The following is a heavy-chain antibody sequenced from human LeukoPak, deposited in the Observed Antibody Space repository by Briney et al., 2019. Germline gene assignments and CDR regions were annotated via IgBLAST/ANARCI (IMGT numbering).Heavy chain of an antibody. D-gene: IGHD2-8*01. CDR1: GDTFSRYC. J-gene: IGHJ4*02. CDR2: IYYNGHT. V-gene: IGHV4-59*08. CDR3: SRLRSCTVSRSLPEV. Sequence: TSETLSLTCTASGDTFSRYCMTWIRQPPGKGLEWIGYIYYNGHTNYNPSLTSRVTISVDTSKNQFSLKLNPVLAADTAADYCSRLRSCTVSRSLPEVGGQGTLVTVSS.